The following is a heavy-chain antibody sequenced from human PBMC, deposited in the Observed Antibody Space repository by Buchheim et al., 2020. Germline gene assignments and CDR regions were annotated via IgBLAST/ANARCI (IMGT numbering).Heavy chain of an antibody. J-gene: IGHJ4*02. D-gene: IGHD1-26*01. V-gene: IGHV3-74*01. CDR3: STYRMWGVSRPVDEEY. Sequence: EVHLVESGGGLVQPGGSLRLSCVASGFTFSDYWMQWVRQAPGKGLVWVSRIKSDGSVVNYADSVRGRFIISRDNAKNTVFLQMNSLGAEDTALYYCSTYRMWGVSRPVDEEYWGQGTL. CDR2: IKSDGSVV. CDR1: GFTFSDYW.